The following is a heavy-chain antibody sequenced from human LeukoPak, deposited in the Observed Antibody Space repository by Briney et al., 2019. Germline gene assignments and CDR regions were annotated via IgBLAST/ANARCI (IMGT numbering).Heavy chain of an antibody. Sequence: GGSLRLSCTASGFTFGDYAMSLFRQAPGKGLEWVGFIRSKAYGGTTEYAASVKGRFTISREDSKSIAYLQMNSLKTEDTAVYYCTSDMIGDYWGQGTLVTVSS. CDR1: GFTFGDYA. J-gene: IGHJ4*02. V-gene: IGHV3-49*03. D-gene: IGHD3-22*01. CDR3: TSDMIGDY. CDR2: IRSKAYGGTT.